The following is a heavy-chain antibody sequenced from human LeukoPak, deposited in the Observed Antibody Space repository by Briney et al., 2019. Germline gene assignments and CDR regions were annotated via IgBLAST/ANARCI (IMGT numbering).Heavy chain of an antibody. J-gene: IGHJ5*02. CDR3: ARASRAGWFDP. CDR2: FFYSGST. D-gene: IGHD4/OR15-4a*01. Sequence: SETLSLTCTVSGGSISSSNYYWGWIRQPPGKGLEWIGSFFYSGSTYYNPSLKSRVTISIDTSKNQFSLKLSSVTAADTAVYYCARASRAGWFDPWGQGTLVTVSS. V-gene: IGHV4-39*07. CDR1: GGSISSSNYY.